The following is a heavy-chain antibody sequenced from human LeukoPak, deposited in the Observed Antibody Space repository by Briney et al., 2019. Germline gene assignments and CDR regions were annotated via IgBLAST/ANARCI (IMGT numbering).Heavy chain of an antibody. CDR2: ISAYNGNT. CDR1: GYTFTSYG. V-gene: IGHV1-18*01. D-gene: IGHD3-22*01. Sequence: ASVKVSCKASGYTFTSYGISWVRQAPGQGLEWMGWISAYNGNTNYAQKFQGRVTITADKSTSTAYVELSSLRSEDTAVYYCASRGGGDYYDSSGYYGPDYWGQGTLVTVSS. J-gene: IGHJ4*02. CDR3: ASRGGGDYYDSSGYYGPDY.